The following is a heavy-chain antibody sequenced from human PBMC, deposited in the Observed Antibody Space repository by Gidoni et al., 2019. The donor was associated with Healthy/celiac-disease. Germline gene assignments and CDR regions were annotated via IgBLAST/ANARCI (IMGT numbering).Heavy chain of an antibody. CDR1: GGSISSGDYY. CDR2: IYYSGST. J-gene: IGHJ2*01. CDR3: ARGRRIAAAGTAWYFDL. Sequence: QVQLQESGPGLVKPSQTLSLTCTVSGGSISSGDYYWSWIHQPPGKGLEWIGYIYYSGSTYYNPSLKSRVTISVDTSKNQFSLKLSSVTAADTAVYYCARGRRIAAAGTAWYFDLWGRGTLVTVSS. V-gene: IGHV4-30-4*01. D-gene: IGHD6-13*01.